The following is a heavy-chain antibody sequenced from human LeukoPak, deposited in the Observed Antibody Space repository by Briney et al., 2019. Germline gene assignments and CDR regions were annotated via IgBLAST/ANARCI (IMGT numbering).Heavy chain of an antibody. CDR2: INPSGGST. V-gene: IGHV1-46*01. CDR3: ARQGAYSSAIGMGY. J-gene: IGHJ4*02. CDR1: GYIFTSHY. D-gene: IGHD6-19*01. Sequence: ASVKVSCKASGYIFTSHYMHWVRQAPGQGPEWMGMINPSGGSTSYAQKFQGRVTMTRDTSTRTVYMEVSSLKPEDTAVYYCARQGAYSSAIGMGYWGQGTLVTVSS.